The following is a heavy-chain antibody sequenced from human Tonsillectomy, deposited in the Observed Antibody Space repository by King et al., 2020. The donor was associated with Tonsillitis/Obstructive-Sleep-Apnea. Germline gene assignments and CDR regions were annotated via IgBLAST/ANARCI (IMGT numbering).Heavy chain of an antibody. J-gene: IGHJ3*02. Sequence: VQLVESGGGLIQPGGSLRLSCAASGFTVSSNYMSWVRQAPGKGLEWVSVIYSGGSTYYADSVKGRFTISRDNSKNTLYLQMNSLRAEDTAVYYCASRPYYDSSGYSDAFDIWGQGTMVTVSS. CDR2: IYSGGST. V-gene: IGHV3-53*01. CDR1: GFTVSSNY. D-gene: IGHD3-22*01. CDR3: ASRPYYDSSGYSDAFDI.